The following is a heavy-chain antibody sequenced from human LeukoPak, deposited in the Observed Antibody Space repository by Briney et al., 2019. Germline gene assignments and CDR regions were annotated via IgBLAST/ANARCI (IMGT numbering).Heavy chain of an antibody. CDR1: GFTFSDYW. J-gene: IGHJ4*02. CDR3: GRGLDT. CDR2: INPGGSYT. V-gene: IGHV3-74*01. Sequence: GGSLRLSCAASGFTFSDYWIYWVRHAPGKGLMWVSRINPGGSYTHYADSVKGRFTISRDNAKNTVFLQMNSLRADDTGVYYCGRGLDTWGPGTLVTVSA. D-gene: IGHD3-9*01.